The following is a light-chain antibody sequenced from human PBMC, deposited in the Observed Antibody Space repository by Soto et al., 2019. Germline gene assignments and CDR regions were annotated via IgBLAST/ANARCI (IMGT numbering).Light chain of an antibody. J-gene: IGKJ3*01. CDR2: AAS. CDR1: QGISNS. V-gene: IGKV1-27*01. CDR3: QNDNSAPLT. Sequence: DIQMTQSPSSLSASVGDTVTITCRASQGISNSLAWFQQKPGRVPQFLIYAASTLQPGVPPRFSGSGSGTDFTLTISSLQPEDVATYYCQNDNSAPLTFGPGTRVEIK.